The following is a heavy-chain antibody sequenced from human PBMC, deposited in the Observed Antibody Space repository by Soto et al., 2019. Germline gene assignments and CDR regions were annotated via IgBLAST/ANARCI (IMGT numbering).Heavy chain of an antibody. V-gene: IGHV3-21*01. CDR3: AREAVTTVTRPIDY. CDR2: ISSSSSYI. CDR1: GFTFSSYS. Sequence: GGSLRLSCAASGFTFSSYSMNWVRQAPGKGLEWVSSISSSSSYIYYADSVKGRFTISRDNAKNSLYLQMNSLRAEDTAVYYCAREAVTTVTRPIDYWGQGTLVTVSS. J-gene: IGHJ4*02. D-gene: IGHD4-17*01.